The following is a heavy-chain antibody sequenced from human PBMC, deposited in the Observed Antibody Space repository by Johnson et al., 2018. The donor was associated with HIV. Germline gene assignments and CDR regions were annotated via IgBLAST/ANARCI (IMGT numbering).Heavy chain of an antibody. J-gene: IGHJ3*02. CDR2: IKSKTDGGTT. Sequence: EVQLVESGGGLVKTGGSLRLSCAASGFTFNNAWMSWVRQAPGKGLEWVGRIKSKTDGGTTDYAAPVKGRFTISRDDSKNTLYLQMNSLRAEDTAVYYCARDWYNEPDSSGWFTDDAFDIWGQGTMVTVSA. D-gene: IGHD6-19*01. CDR3: ARDWYNEPDSSGWFTDDAFDI. V-gene: IGHV3-15*01. CDR1: GFTFNNAW.